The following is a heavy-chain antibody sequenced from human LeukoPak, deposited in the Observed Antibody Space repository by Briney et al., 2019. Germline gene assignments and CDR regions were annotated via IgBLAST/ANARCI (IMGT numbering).Heavy chain of an antibody. CDR2: IWCDGSNK. V-gene: IGHV3-33*01. CDR3: ARDCSYGDYASYFDY. D-gene: IGHD4-17*01. Sequence: GGSLRLSCAASGFTFSSYGMRWVRQAPGKGLEWVAVIWCDGSNKYYADSVKGRFTTSRDNSQHTLYLQRNSLRAEDTAVYYCARDCSYGDYASYFDYWGQGTLVTVSS. J-gene: IGHJ4*02. CDR1: GFTFSSYG.